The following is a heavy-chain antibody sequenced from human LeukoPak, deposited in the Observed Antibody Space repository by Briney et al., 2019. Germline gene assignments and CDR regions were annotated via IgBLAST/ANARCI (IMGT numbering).Heavy chain of an antibody. J-gene: IGHJ4*02. Sequence: PGGSLRLSCAASAFTFSHFCMHWVRQAPGKGLEWVAVVSYDGSKTYYADSVKGRFTISRDNSKNTLYLQMNSLRAEDTAVYYCASPGFYYFLSGPTDYWGQGTLVTVSS. CDR2: VSYDGSKT. CDR1: AFTFSHFC. V-gene: IGHV3-30*03. CDR3: ASPGFYYFLSGPTDY. D-gene: IGHD3-3*01.